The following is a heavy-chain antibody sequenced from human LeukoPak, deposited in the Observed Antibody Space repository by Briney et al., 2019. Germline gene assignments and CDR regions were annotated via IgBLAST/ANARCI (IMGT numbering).Heavy chain of an antibody. CDR3: ARAGIYYDSSGFDY. CDR1: GGSISSYY. CDR2: IYYSGST. J-gene: IGHJ4*02. Sequence: PSETLSLTCTVSGGSISSYYWSWIRQPPGKGLEWIGYIYYSGSTNHNPSLKSRVTISVDTSKNQFSLKLSSVTAADTAVYYCARAGIYYDSSGFDYWGQGTLVTVSS. D-gene: IGHD3-22*01. V-gene: IGHV4-59*01.